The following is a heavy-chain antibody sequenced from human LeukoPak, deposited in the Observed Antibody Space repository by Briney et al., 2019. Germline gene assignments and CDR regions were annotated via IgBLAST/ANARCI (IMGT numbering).Heavy chain of an antibody. V-gene: IGHV3-48*01. J-gene: IGHJ4*02. CDR2: ISSSSSTI. Sequence: PGGSLRLSCAASGFTFSSYSMNWVRQAPGKGLEWVSYISSSSSTIYYADSVKGRFTISRDNSKNTLYLQMNSLRAEDTAVYYCAKDVTKYGDYVTDWGQGTLVTVSS. CDR3: AKDVTKYGDYVTD. CDR1: GFTFSSYS. D-gene: IGHD4-17*01.